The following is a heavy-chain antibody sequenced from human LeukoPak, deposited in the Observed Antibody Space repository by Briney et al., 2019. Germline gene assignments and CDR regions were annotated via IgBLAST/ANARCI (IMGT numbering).Heavy chain of an antibody. J-gene: IGHJ4*02. CDR3: ARDRDYGEPFDY. CDR2: ISSSSSYI. CDR1: GFTFSSYS. Sequence: GGSLRLSCAASGFTFSSYSMNWVRQAPGKGPEWVSSISSSSSYIYYADSVKGRSTISRDNAKNSLYLQMNSLRAEDTAVYYCARDRDYGEPFDYWGQGTLVTVSS. D-gene: IGHD4-17*01. V-gene: IGHV3-21*01.